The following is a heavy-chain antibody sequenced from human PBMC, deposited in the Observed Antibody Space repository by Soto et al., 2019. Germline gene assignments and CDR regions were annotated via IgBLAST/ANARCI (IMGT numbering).Heavy chain of an antibody. CDR3: ATATSGRGGDDY. CDR1: GFNFSSYW. J-gene: IGHJ4*02. Sequence: WGSLRLSCAVSGFNFSSYWMSWVRQAPGKGLEWVAIMNQDGSKKNYVDFVKGRFTISRDNAENSLYLQMNTLRAEDTALYYCATATSGRGGDDYWGQGTLVTVSS. CDR2: MNQDGSKK. D-gene: IGHD2-15*01. V-gene: IGHV3-7*01.